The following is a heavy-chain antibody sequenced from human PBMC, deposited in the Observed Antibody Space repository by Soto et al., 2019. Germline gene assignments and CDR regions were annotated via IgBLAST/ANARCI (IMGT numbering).Heavy chain of an antibody. Sequence: PSETLSLTCGVSGDSISSGGSSWSWIRQPPGKGLEWIGYIYHSGSTYYNPSLKSRVTISVDRSKNQFSLKLSSVTAADTAVYYCARVPDRWGQGTLVTVS. V-gene: IGHV4-30-2*01. CDR1: GDSISSGGSS. CDR3: ARVPDR. CDR2: IYHSGST. D-gene: IGHD2-2*01. J-gene: IGHJ5*02.